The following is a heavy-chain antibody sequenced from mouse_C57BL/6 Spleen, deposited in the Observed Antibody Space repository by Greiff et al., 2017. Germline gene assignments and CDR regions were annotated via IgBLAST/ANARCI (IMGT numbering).Heavy chain of an antibody. Sequence: EVKLEESGGGLVQPGGSLSLSCAASGFTFTDYYMSWVRQPPGKALEWLGFIRNKANGYTTEYSASVKGRFTISRDNSQSILYLQMNALRAEDSATYYCARYEGGYFDYWGQGTTLTVSS. CDR2: IRNKANGYTT. CDR1: GFTFTDYY. D-gene: IGHD1-1*02. V-gene: IGHV7-3*01. CDR3: ARYEGGYFDY. J-gene: IGHJ2*01.